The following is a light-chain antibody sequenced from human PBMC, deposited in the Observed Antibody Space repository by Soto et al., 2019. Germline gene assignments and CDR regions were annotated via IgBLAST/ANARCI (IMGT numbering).Light chain of an antibody. CDR1: SSDVGGYNY. J-gene: IGLJ3*02. V-gene: IGLV2-8*01. CDR3: AAWDDSLNGNWV. Sequence: QLVLTQPPSASGSPGQSVAISCTGTSSDVGGYNYVSWYQQHPGKAPKLMIYEVNKRPSGVPDRFSGSKSGNTASLAISGLQSEDEADYYCAAWDDSLNGNWVFGGGTKLTVL. CDR2: EVN.